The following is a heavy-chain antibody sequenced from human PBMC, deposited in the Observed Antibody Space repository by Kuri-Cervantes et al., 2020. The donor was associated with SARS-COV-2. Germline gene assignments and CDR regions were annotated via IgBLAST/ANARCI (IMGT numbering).Heavy chain of an antibody. V-gene: IGHV3-23*01. CDR2: ISGSGGST. CDR3: AKVGDGYNCDY. CDR1: GFTFSSYA. Sequence: GESLKISCAASGFTFSSYAMSWVRQAPGKGLEWVSAISGSGGSTYYADSVKGRFTISRDNSKNTLYLQMNSLRAEDTAVYYCAKVGDGYNCDYWGQGTLATSPQ. J-gene: IGHJ4*02. D-gene: IGHD5-24*01.